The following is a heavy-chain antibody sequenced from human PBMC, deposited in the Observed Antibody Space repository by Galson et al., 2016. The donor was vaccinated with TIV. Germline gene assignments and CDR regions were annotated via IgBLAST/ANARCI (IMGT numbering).Heavy chain of an antibody. D-gene: IGHD6-13*01. CDR2: IVPAFGST. CDR3: ATPAGSPPRGYGLNV. CDR1: GGTFNSYV. Sequence: SVKVSCKASGGTFNSYVINWVRQAPGQRPEWMGRIVPAFGSTDYAQKFQGRVTISTTYMELTSLTSDDTAIYYCATPAGSPPRGYGLNVWGQGTTVIVSS. V-gene: IGHV1-69*13. J-gene: IGHJ6*02.